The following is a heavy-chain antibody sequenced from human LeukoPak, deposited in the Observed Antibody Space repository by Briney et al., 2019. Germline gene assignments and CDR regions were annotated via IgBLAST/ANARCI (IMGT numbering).Heavy chain of an antibody. D-gene: IGHD1-1*01. Sequence: SETLSLTCTVSGGSISSYYWSWIRQPAGKGLEWIGRIHTSGSTNYNPSLKSRVSMSLDTSQNQVSLKVRSVTAADTAVYYCAKGAGTTTYMWFDPWGQGTLVAVSS. V-gene: IGHV4-4*07. CDR2: IHTSGST. CDR1: GGSISSYY. J-gene: IGHJ5*02. CDR3: AKGAGTTTYMWFDP.